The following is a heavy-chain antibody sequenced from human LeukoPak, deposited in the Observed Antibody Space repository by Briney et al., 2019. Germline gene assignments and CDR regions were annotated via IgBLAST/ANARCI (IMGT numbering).Heavy chain of an antibody. V-gene: IGHV3-21*04. Sequence: GGSLRLSCAASGFTFSSYSMNWVRQAPGKGLEWVSSISSSSSYIYYADSVKGRFTISRDNSRNTLYLQMNSLRAEDTAVYYCAKSFYYESSGYPRGPDYWGQGTLVTVSS. CDR1: GFTFSSYS. CDR2: ISSSSSYI. CDR3: AKSFYYESSGYPRGPDY. J-gene: IGHJ4*02. D-gene: IGHD3-22*01.